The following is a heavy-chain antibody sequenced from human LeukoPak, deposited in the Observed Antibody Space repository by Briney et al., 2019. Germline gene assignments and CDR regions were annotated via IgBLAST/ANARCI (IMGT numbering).Heavy chain of an antibody. Sequence: GASVRVSSKASGYTFTIYDINWGRQGPGQGDEWMGWMNPNRGNTGYIQKFQGRVTITRNTAISTAYLELSSLRSEDTAVYYCASDRRITIFGVVTPKKYNWFDPWGQGTLVTVSS. D-gene: IGHD3-3*01. CDR1: GYTFTIYD. CDR2: MNPNRGNT. J-gene: IGHJ5*02. V-gene: IGHV1-8*01. CDR3: ASDRRITIFGVVTPKKYNWFDP.